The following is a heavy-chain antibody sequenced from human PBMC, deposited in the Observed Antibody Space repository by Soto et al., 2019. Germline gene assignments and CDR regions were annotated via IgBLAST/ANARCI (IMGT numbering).Heavy chain of an antibody. Sequence: QVQLVQSGAEVKKPGSSVKVSCKASGGTFSSYAISWVRQAPGQGLEWMGGIIPIFGTANYAQKFQGRVTITADESTSTAYMELSILRSEDTAVYYCARYGQQWPEVNYYGMDVWGQGTTVTVSS. V-gene: IGHV1-69*01. CDR3: ARYGQQWPEVNYYGMDV. CDR1: GGTFSSYA. J-gene: IGHJ6*02. CDR2: IIPIFGTA. D-gene: IGHD6-19*01.